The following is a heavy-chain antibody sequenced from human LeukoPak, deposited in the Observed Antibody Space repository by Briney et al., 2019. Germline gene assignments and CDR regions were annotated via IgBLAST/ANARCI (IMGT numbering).Heavy chain of an antibody. Sequence: SETLSLTCTVSGGSISSYYWSWIRQPPGKGLEWIGYIYYSGSTNYNPSLKSRVTISVDTSKNQFSLKLSSVTAADTAVYYCARGGNYDFWSGSHMDVWGKGTTVTVSS. CDR2: IYYSGST. J-gene: IGHJ6*03. CDR3: ARGGNYDFWSGSHMDV. V-gene: IGHV4-59*01. CDR1: GGSISSYY. D-gene: IGHD3-3*01.